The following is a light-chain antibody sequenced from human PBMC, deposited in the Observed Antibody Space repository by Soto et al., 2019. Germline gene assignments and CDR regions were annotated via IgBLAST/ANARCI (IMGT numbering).Light chain of an antibody. CDR2: GAS. J-gene: IGKJ3*01. CDR3: QQSDSFPRT. Sequence: DIQMTQSPSSVSASVGDRVTIACRSSQPIGSWLAWYQQKPGKAPKLLIFGASSLQGGVPSRFSGSGFGTDFILTITDLQPDDFATSYCQQSDSFPRTFGPGTRVDIK. V-gene: IGKV1D-12*01. CDR1: QPIGSW.